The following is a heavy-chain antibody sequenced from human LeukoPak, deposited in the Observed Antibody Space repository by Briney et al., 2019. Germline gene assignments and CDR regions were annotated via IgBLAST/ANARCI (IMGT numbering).Heavy chain of an antibody. CDR1: GYTFTGYY. CDR3: ARVSRVGGSRAFDI. J-gene: IGHJ3*02. CDR2: INPNSGGT. Sequence: ASVNVSCKASGYTFTGYYMHGVRQAPGQGREGRGWINPNSGGTNYAEKFQGRVTMTRDTSISTAYMELSRLRSDDTAVYYCARVSRVGGSRAFDIWGQGTMVTVS. D-gene: IGHD3-16*01. V-gene: IGHV1-2*02.